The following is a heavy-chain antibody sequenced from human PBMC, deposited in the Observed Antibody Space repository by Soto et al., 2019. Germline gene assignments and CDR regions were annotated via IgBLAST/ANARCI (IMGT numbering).Heavy chain of an antibody. Sequence: GASVKVSCKVSGYTLTELSMHWVRQAPGKGLEWMGGFDPEDGETIYAQKFQGRVTMTEDTSTDTAYMELSSLRSEDTAVYYCATDSSSWSPHGSGFDPWGQGTLVTVSS. D-gene: IGHD6-13*01. V-gene: IGHV1-24*01. CDR1: GYTLTELS. CDR2: FDPEDGET. CDR3: ATDSSSWSPHGSGFDP. J-gene: IGHJ5*02.